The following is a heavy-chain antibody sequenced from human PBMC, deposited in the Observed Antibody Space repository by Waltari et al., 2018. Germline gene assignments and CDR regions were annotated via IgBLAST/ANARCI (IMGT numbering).Heavy chain of an antibody. V-gene: IGHV3-7*01. CDR3: ARDGGGGSFQL. Sequence: EVQLVESGGGLVQPGGSLRPPCAASGFTLSRYWMTWVRQAPGKGLETVANIKQDGSDKYYVASVKGRFTVSKDNAKNSLYLQMHSLRAEDTGVYYCARDGGGGSFQLWGQGTLVTVSS. D-gene: IGHD3-16*01. J-gene: IGHJ1*01. CDR1: GFTLSRYW. CDR2: IKQDGSDK.